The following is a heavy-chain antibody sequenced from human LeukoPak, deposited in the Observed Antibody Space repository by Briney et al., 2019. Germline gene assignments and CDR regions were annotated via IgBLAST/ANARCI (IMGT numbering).Heavy chain of an antibody. CDR3: AIPVGGPNAFDI. CDR2: ISAYNGNT. V-gene: IGHV1-18*01. Sequence: ASVKVSCKASGYTFTSYGISWVRQAPGQGLERMGWISAYNGNTNYAQKLQGRVTMTTDTSTSTAYMELRSLGSDDTAVYYCAIPVGGPNAFDIWGQGTMVTVSS. J-gene: IGHJ3*02. D-gene: IGHD3-16*01. CDR1: GYTFTSYG.